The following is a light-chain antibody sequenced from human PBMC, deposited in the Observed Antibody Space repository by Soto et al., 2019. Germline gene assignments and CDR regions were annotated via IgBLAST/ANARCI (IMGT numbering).Light chain of an antibody. V-gene: IGKV3-20*01. CDR3: QQYGNSPCA. CDR1: QSVTNKY. J-gene: IGKJ2*02. Sequence: EIVLTQSPGTLSLSPGERATLTCRASQSVTNKYLAWYQQKPGQPPRLLVYGASSPPTGIPDSFSGRGSATDFTLTISSLEPEDFAVYYCQQYGNSPCAFGQGTKLEI. CDR2: GAS.